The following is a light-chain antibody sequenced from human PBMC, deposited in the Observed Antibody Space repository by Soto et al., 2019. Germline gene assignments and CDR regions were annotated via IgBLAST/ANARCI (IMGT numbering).Light chain of an antibody. Sequence: AIRMTQSPSSLSASTGDRVTITCRASQGISSYLAWYQQKPGKAPKLLIYAASTLQSGVPSRFSGSVSGTDFTLTISCLQSEDFATYYCQQYYSYPFTVGPGTKVDSK. V-gene: IGKV1-8*01. CDR3: QQYYSYPFT. CDR2: AAS. CDR1: QGISSY. J-gene: IGKJ3*01.